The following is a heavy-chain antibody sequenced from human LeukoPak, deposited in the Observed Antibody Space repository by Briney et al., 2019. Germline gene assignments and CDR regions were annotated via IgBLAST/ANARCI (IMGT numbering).Heavy chain of an antibody. CDR1: GGSISSGSYY. CDR3: ARIENSFWSGSYYFDY. D-gene: IGHD3-3*01. CDR2: IYYSGST. V-gene: IGHV4-39*01. Sequence: SETLSLTCTVSGGSISSGSYYWGWIRQPPGRGLEWIGSIYYSGSTYYNPSLKSRVTISVDTSKNQFSLKLSSVTAADTAVYYCARIENSFWSGSYYFDYWGQGTLVTVSS. J-gene: IGHJ4*02.